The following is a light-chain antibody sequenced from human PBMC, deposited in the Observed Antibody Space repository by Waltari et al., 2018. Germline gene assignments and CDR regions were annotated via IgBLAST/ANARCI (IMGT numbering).Light chain of an antibody. CDR1: PGITNY. CDR3: LQYDHYPLT. CDR2: AAS. Sequence: DVQMTQSPSSLPASIGDTVTISCRATPGITNYLAWFQQRPGEVPRSLIYAASTFHSGAPSRFSGSGSETDFTLTINGLQPEDFATYYCLQYDHYPLTFGGGTKVETK. J-gene: IGKJ4*01. V-gene: IGKV1-16*01.